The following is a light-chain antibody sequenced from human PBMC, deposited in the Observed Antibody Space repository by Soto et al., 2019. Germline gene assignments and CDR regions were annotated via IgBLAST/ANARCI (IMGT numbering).Light chain of an antibody. CDR1: QGIGND. CDR2: ASS. CDR3: LQDHNFPFT. V-gene: IGKV1-6*01. J-gene: IGKJ3*01. Sequence: AIQMTQSPSSLSASVGDRVTLTCRASQGIGNDLGWYQQKPGKAPKLLIYASSTLQSGVPSRFSGSGSGTEFTLTISSLQPEDFATYFCLQDHNFPFTFGPGTKVDFK.